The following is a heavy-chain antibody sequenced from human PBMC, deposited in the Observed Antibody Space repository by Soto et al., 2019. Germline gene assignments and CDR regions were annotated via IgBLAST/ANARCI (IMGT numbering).Heavy chain of an antibody. J-gene: IGHJ6*02. CDR2: INPNSGGT. CDR3: ARDQQLARKKDYYYYYGMDV. CDR1: GYTFTGYY. V-gene: IGHV1-2*02. Sequence: ASVKVSCRASGYTFTGYYMHWVRQAPGQGLEWMGWINPNSGGTNYAQKFQGRVSMTRDTSISTAYMELSRLRSDDTAVYYCARDQQLARKKDYYYYYGMDVWGQGTTVTVSS. D-gene: IGHD6-6*01.